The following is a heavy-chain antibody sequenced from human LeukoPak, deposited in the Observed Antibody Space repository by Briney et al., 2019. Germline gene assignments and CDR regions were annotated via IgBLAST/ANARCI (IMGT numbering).Heavy chain of an antibody. V-gene: IGHV3-30-3*01. Sequence: PGGSLRLSCAASGFTFSNYALHWVRQAPGKGLEWVTVILSDGSKKYYADSVKGRFTISRDNSKNTVYLQMNSLRAEDTAVYYCARDPSSGYFCFDPWGQGTPVTVSS. J-gene: IGHJ5*02. CDR1: GFTFSNYA. CDR2: ILSDGSKK. D-gene: IGHD3-22*01. CDR3: ARDPSSGYFCFDP.